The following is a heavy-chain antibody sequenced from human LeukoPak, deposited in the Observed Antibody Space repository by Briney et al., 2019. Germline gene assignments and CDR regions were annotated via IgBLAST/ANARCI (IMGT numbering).Heavy chain of an antibody. V-gene: IGHV3-23*01. Sequence: QPGGSLRLSCAASGFTFSSYAMSWVRQAPGKGLEWVSAISGSGGSTYYADSVKGRFTISRDNSKNTLYLQMNSLRAEDTAVYYCAKPMYYYDSSGYYYDGTVFYYPSAYGMDVWGQGTTVTVSS. D-gene: IGHD3-22*01. CDR1: GFTFSSYA. J-gene: IGHJ6*02. CDR3: AKPMYYYDSSGYYYDGTVFYYPSAYGMDV. CDR2: ISGSGGST.